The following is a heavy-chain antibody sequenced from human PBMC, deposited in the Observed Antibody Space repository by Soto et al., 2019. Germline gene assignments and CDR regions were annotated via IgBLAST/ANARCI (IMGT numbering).Heavy chain of an antibody. CDR3: AKEASPYSTIDY. Sequence: GGSLRLSCEFSGITITNYWMHWVRQAPGKGLVWVSRISSDGSDTDYADSVKGRFAISRDNSKNTLFLQMNSLRAEDTAVYYCAKEASPYSTIDYWGQGTLVTVSS. CDR1: GITITNYW. D-gene: IGHD2-8*01. J-gene: IGHJ4*02. CDR2: ISSDGSDT. V-gene: IGHV3-74*01.